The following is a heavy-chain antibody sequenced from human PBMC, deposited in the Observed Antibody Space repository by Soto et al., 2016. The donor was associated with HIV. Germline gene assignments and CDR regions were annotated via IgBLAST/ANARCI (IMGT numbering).Heavy chain of an antibody. Sequence: EVQLLESGGGLVQPGGSLRVSCAASKFTFSTYAMSWVRQAPGKGLEWVSTISNSGGTTYYADSVKGRFTISRDNSKNTLYLQMNSLRADDTAVYYCTKDRGTMVRGVTLYYYYYSMDVWGQGTTVTVSS. D-gene: IGHD3-10*01. CDR3: TKDRGTMVRGVTLYYYYYSMDV. CDR2: ISNSGGTT. CDR1: KFTFSTYA. V-gene: IGHV3-23*01. J-gene: IGHJ6*02.